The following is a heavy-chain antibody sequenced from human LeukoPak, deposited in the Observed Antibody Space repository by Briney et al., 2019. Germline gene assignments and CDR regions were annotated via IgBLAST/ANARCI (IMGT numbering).Heavy chain of an antibody. CDR2: IYPGDSDT. CDR1: GYSFTNYW. Sequence: GESLKISCKGSGYSFTNYWIGWVRQMPGKGLEWIGIIYPGDSDTRYSPSFQGQVTISADKSISTAYLQWSSLKASDTAMYYCARRPPQYSSGWYSLDYWGQGTLVTVSS. CDR3: ARRPPQYSSGWYSLDY. V-gene: IGHV5-51*01. J-gene: IGHJ4*02. D-gene: IGHD6-19*01.